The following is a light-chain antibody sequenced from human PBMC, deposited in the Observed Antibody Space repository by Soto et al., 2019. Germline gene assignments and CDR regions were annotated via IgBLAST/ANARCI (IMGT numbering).Light chain of an antibody. Sequence: EIVMTQSPATLSLSPGERATLSCRASQSVGSDLAWYQQRPGQAPRLVIFGASTRATGIPARFSGSGSGTEFTLTISSLQSEDLAVYYCQQYNNWPPYTFGQGTKLEMK. V-gene: IGKV3-15*01. CDR2: GAS. CDR1: QSVGSD. J-gene: IGKJ2*01. CDR3: QQYNNWPPYT.